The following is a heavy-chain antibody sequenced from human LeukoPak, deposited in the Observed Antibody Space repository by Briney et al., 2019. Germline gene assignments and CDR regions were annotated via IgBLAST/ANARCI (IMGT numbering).Heavy chain of an antibody. J-gene: IGHJ5*02. CDR1: GGSISSYY. CDR3: ARSADDGRNWFDP. Sequence: PSETLSLTCTVSGGSISSYYWSWIRQPPGKGLEWIGSIYYSGSTYYNPSLKSRVTISVDTSKNQFSLKLSSVTAADTAVYYCARSADDGRNWFDPWGQGTLVTVSS. D-gene: IGHD4-17*01. CDR2: IYYSGST. V-gene: IGHV4-39*01.